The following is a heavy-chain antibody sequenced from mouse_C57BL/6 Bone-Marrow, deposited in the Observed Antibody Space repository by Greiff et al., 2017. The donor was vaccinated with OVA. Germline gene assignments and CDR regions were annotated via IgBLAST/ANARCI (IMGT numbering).Heavy chain of an antibody. CDR2: IRNKANGYTT. J-gene: IGHJ1*03. D-gene: IGHD1-1*01. Sequence: EVKLMESGGGLVQPGGSLSLSCAASGFTFTDYYMSWVRQPPGKALAWLGFIRNKANGYTTEYSASVKGRFTISRDNSQSILYLQMNALRAEDSATDYCARYRTTVVAPDVWGTGTTVTVSS. CDR3: ARYRTTVVAPDV. CDR1: GFTFTDYY. V-gene: IGHV7-3*01.